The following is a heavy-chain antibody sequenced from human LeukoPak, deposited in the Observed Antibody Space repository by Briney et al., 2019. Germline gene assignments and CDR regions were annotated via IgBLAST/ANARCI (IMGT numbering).Heavy chain of an antibody. CDR2: ISSGSSSV. CDR3: ARDEYSSSWYNWFDP. J-gene: IGHJ5*02. Sequence: PGGSLRLSCSASGFTFSAYTMNWVRQAPGQGLEWVSYISSGSSSVYYADSVKGRFTISRDNAKNSLYLQMNSLRAEDTAVYYCARDEYSSSWYNWFDPWGQGTLVTVSS. CDR1: GFTFSAYT. V-gene: IGHV3-48*04. D-gene: IGHD6-13*01.